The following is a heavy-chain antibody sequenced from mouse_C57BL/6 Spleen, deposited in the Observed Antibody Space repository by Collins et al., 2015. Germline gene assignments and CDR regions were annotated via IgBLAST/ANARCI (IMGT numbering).Heavy chain of an antibody. D-gene: IGHD2-14*01. J-gene: IGHJ2*01. V-gene: IGHV1-26*01. CDR3: ARGHRNDVGSYFDY. Sequence: EVQLQQSGPELVKPGASVKISCKASGYSFTGYYMHWVKQSHVKSLEWIGRINPYNGATSYNQNFKDKASLTVDKSSSTAYMELHSLTSEDSAVYYCARGHRNDVGSYFDYWGQGTTLTVSS. CDR1: GYSFTGYY. CDR2: INPYNGAT.